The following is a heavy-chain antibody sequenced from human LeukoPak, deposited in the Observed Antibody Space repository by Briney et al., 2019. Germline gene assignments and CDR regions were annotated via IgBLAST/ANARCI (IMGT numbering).Heavy chain of an antibody. D-gene: IGHD3-9*01. CDR3: AREGRYDILTAYYPLNN. CDR1: GFTVSSNF. CDR2: IYIDGKT. Sequence: PGGSLRLSCAASGFTVSSNFMSWVRLAPGKGLECVSVIYIDGKTFYSESVKGRFTISRDNSTNTLYLQMNSLRPEDTAVYYCAREGRYDILTAYYPLNNWGQGARVTVSS. J-gene: IGHJ4*02. V-gene: IGHV3-66*02.